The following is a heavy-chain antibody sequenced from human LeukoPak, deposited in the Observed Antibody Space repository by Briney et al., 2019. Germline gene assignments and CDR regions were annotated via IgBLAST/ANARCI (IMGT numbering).Heavy chain of an antibody. Sequence: GGSLRLSCTASGLSLNNYAMSWVRQVPGKGLEWVSASSSSDDGKWYAESVRGRFTISRDTSKNTVYLQMNSLKVEDAGVYYCAKAPVTSCRGAFCYPFDYWGHGTLVTVSS. V-gene: IGHV3-23*01. D-gene: IGHD2-21*01. CDR2: SSSSDDGK. CDR1: GLSLNNYA. CDR3: AKAPVTSCRGAFCYPFDY. J-gene: IGHJ4*01.